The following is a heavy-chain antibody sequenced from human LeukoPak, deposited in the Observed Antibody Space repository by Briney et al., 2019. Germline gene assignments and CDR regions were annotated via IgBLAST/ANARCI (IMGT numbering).Heavy chain of an antibody. CDR1: GFTFSSYE. CDR3: AITLTDYYDASGYYLDH. D-gene: IGHD3-22*01. Sequence: GGSLRLSCAASGFTFSSYEMNWVRQAPGKGLEWVSYISSSGSTIYYADSVKGRFTISRDNAKNSLYLQMNSLRAEDTAVYYCAITLTDYYDASGYYLDHWGQGTLVTVSS. J-gene: IGHJ4*02. CDR2: ISSSGSTI. V-gene: IGHV3-48*03.